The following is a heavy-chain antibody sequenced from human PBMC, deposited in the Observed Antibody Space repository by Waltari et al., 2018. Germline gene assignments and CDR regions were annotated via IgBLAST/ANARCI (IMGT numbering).Heavy chain of an antibody. V-gene: IGHV3-48*04. J-gene: IGHJ4*02. D-gene: IGHD2-15*01. CDR1: GFIFSTYS. CDR3: ARDKTPVDY. CDR2: ISGSSRTI. Sequence: EVQLVESGGGLVQPGASLRLSCAASGFIFSTYSMNWVRQAPGKGLEWLSYISGSSRTIYYAGSVKGRFTISRDNAKNSLYLHMNSLRAEDTAIYYCARDKTPVDYRGQGTLVTVSS.